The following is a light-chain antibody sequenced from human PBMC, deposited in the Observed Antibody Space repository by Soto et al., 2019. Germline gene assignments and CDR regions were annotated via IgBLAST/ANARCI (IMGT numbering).Light chain of an antibody. Sequence: DTQMTQSPSTLSASVGDRVTIICRASQSILSWLAWYQQKPGKAPKPLIYKASSLESGVPSRFSGSGSGTEFTLTISNLQPDDFATYYCQQYNSYPWTFGQGTKVEIK. CDR3: QQYNSYPWT. V-gene: IGKV1-5*03. CDR2: KAS. J-gene: IGKJ1*01. CDR1: QSILSW.